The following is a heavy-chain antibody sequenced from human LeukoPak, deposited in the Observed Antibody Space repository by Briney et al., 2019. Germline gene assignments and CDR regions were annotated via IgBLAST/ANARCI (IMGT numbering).Heavy chain of an antibody. Sequence: SETLSLTCIVSGGSISSSSYYWGWIRQPPGKGLEWIGSIYYSGSTYYNPSLKSRVTISVDTSKNQFSLELSSVTAADTAVYYCARHTPGYWYFDLWGRGTLVTVSS. D-gene: IGHD2-15*01. CDR3: ARHTPGYWYFDL. CDR1: GGSISSSSYY. CDR2: IYYSGST. V-gene: IGHV4-39*01. J-gene: IGHJ2*01.